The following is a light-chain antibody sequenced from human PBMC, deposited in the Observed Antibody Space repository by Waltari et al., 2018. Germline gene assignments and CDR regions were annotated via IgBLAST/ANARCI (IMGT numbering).Light chain of an antibody. V-gene: IGLV1-44*01. Sequence: QSVLTQPPSASGTPGQRVTITCSGSRSNIGAEVVNWYQVLPGTAPKLLNYSSNPRPSGGPERFSGSKSGTSASLVISGLQSEDEAEYYCATWDYSLDGQVFGGGTKLTVL. J-gene: IGLJ3*02. CDR2: SSN. CDR3: ATWDYSLDGQV. CDR1: RSNIGAEV.